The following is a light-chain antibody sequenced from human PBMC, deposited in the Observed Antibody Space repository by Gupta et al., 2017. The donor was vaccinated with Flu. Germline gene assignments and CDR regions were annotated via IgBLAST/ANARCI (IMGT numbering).Light chain of an antibody. CDR1: QSCRDDSKKKEY. Sequence: SLGERATINCKSSQSCRDDSKKKEYLSWYQQKPGQPPKLLISWATTRESGVPDRFSGRGSGTDFTLTIASRQAEDVAVYYCQQKDYFPFTFGRGTKVEIK. J-gene: IGKJ4*01. V-gene: IGKV4-1*01. CDR3: QQKDYFPFT. CDR2: WAT.